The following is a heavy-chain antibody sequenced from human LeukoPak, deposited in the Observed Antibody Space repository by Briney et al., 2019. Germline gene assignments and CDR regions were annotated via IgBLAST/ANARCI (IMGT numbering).Heavy chain of an antibody. V-gene: IGHV4-34*01. D-gene: IGHD1-7*01. CDR3: ARELELQSRSEFDIDY. J-gene: IGHJ4*02. Sequence: PSETLSLTCAVYGGSFSGYYWSWIRQPPGKGLEWIGEINHSGSTNYNPSLKSRVTISVDTSKNQFSLKLSSVTAADTAVYYCARELELQSRSEFDIDYWGQGTLVTVSS. CDR1: GGSFSGYY. CDR2: INHSGST.